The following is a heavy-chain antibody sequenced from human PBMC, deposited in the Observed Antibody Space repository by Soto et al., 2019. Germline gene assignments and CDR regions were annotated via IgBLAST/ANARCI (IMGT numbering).Heavy chain of an antibody. J-gene: IGHJ6*02. V-gene: IGHV3-48*02. Sequence: PGGSLRLSCAASGFTFSSYSMNWVRQAPGKGLEWVSYISSSSSTIYYADSVKGRFTISRDNAKNSLYLQMNSLRDEDTAVYYCARLPAAMGYYYYGMDVWGQGTTVTVSS. CDR3: ARLPAAMGYYYYGMDV. CDR2: ISSSSSTI. D-gene: IGHD2-2*01. CDR1: GFTFSSYS.